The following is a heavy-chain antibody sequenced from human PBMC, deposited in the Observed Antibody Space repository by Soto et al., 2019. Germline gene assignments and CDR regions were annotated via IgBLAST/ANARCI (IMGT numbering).Heavy chain of an antibody. CDR3: ARDVVTAVAGSVNWFDP. Sequence: QVQLVESGGGVVQSGSSLTLSCAASGFSLRTYGMQWLRRAPGKGLEWVAFIWYDGTKKFYANSVKGRSTISKDNSNNILYLQMSGLRAEDTAVYYCARDVVTAVAGSVNWFDPWGQGTLVTVSS. J-gene: IGHJ5*02. CDR1: GFSLRTYG. D-gene: IGHD6-19*01. V-gene: IGHV3-33*01. CDR2: IWYDGTKK.